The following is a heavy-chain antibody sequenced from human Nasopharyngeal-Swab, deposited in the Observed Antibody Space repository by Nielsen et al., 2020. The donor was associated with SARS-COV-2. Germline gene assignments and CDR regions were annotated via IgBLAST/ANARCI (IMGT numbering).Heavy chain of an antibody. J-gene: IGHJ4*02. Sequence: SDTLSLTCTVSGGSISSYYWSWIRQPPGKGLEWIGYIYYSGSTNYNPSLKSRVTISVDTSKNQFSLKLSSVTAADTAVYYCARAGLGIFGVVQELDYWGQGTLVTVSS. V-gene: IGHV4-59*12. CDR1: GGSISSYY. CDR3: ARAGLGIFGVVQELDY. CDR2: IYYSGST. D-gene: IGHD3-3*01.